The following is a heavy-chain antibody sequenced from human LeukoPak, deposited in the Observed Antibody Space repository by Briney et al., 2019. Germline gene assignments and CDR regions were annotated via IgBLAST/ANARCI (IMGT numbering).Heavy chain of an antibody. Sequence: GGSLRLSCAASGFTFSSYSMNWVRQAPGKGLEWVSSISSSSYIYYADSVKGRFTISRDNAKNSLYLQMNSLRAEDTAVYYCARDTLRYCSSTSCGYFDYWGQGTLVTVSS. J-gene: IGHJ4*02. V-gene: IGHV3-21*01. CDR3: ARDTLRYCSSTSCGYFDY. CDR2: ISSSSYI. D-gene: IGHD2-2*01. CDR1: GFTFSSYS.